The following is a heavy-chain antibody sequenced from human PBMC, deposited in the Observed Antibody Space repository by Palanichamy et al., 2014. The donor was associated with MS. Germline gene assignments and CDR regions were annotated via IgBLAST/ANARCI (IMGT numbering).Heavy chain of an antibody. CDR3: AREHDSWSGYSFDF. CDR2: INAGNGNT. Sequence: QVLACVSLGRAVKKPGASVKVSCKASGYAFTDYAIHWVRQAPGQRLEWMGWINAGNGNTKYSQKFQSRVTITRDTSADTAYMELSSLRSEDTALYYCAREHDSWSGYSFDFWGQGTLVTASS. V-gene: IGHV1-3*01. D-gene: IGHD3-3*01. J-gene: IGHJ4*02. CDR1: GYAFTDYA.